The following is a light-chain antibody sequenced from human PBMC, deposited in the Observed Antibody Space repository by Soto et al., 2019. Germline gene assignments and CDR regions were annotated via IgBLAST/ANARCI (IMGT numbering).Light chain of an antibody. Sequence: IKLTQSPSSLSASVGDRVTITCRASQGINTFLACYQQKPGKAPKLLIYAASTLQSGVPSRFSGSGSGTDFTLTISSLQPEDFATYYCQQLESYPSTFGGGTKVDI. CDR2: AAS. CDR1: QGINTF. CDR3: QQLESYPST. V-gene: IGKV1-9*01. J-gene: IGKJ4*01.